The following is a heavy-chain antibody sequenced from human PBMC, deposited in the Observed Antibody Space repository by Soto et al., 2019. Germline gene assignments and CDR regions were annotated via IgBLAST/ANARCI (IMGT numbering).Heavy chain of an antibody. V-gene: IGHV1-2*02. D-gene: IGHD6-13*01. Sequence: ASVKVSCKASGYTFTAFFIHWVRQAPGQGLQWMGWINPNSGGTNYPRTFQGRVTMTRDTSISTAYMELNRLTSDDTAVFFCARIHTYSVASPLDYWGQGTLVTVSS. CDR2: INPNSGGT. J-gene: IGHJ4*02. CDR1: GYTFTAFF. CDR3: ARIHTYSVASPLDY.